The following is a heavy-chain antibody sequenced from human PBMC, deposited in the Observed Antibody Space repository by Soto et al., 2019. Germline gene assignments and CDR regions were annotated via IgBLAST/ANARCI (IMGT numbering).Heavy chain of an antibody. CDR3: ARRYYYDSSGFYYYFDY. CDR1: GGSISSNSYY. V-gene: IGHV4-39*01. Sequence: QLQLQESGPGLVKPSETLSLTCTVSGGSISSNSYYWGWIRQPPGKGLEYIGTIYYSGTAYYNPFLKSRVTISVDTSRNQFSLKLSSVTTADTAVYYCARRYYYDSSGFYYYFDYWGQGTLVTVSS. J-gene: IGHJ4*02. CDR2: IYYSGTA. D-gene: IGHD3-22*01.